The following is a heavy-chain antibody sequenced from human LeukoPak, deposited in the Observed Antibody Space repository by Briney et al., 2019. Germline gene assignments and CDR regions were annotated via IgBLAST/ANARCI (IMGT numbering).Heavy chain of an antibody. CDR3: ARLNTDIVATISSIWFDP. CDR1: GGSISSYY. V-gene: IGHV4-59*08. D-gene: IGHD5-12*01. J-gene: IGHJ5*02. Sequence: SETLSLTCTVSGGSISSYYWSWIRQPPGKGLEWIGYIYYSGSTNYNPSLKSRVTISVDTSKNQFSLKLSSVTAADTAVYYCARLNTDIVATISSIWFDPWGRGTLVTVSS. CDR2: IYYSGST.